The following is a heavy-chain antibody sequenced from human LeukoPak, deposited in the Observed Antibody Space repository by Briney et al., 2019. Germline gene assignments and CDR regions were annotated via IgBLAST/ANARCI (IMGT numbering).Heavy chain of an antibody. CDR2: ISGSGGST. CDR3: AKDRSIAVAGTIFDY. Sequence: PGGSLRLSCAASGFTFSSYAMSWVRQAPGKGLEWVSAISGSGGSTYYADSVKGRFTISRDNSKNTLYLQMNSLRAEDTAVYYCAKDRSIAVAGTIFDYWGQGTLVTVSS. V-gene: IGHV3-23*01. CDR1: GFTFSSYA. J-gene: IGHJ4*02. D-gene: IGHD6-19*01.